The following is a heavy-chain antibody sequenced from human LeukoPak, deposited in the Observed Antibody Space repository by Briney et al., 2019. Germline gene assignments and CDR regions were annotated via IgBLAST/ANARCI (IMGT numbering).Heavy chain of an antibody. J-gene: IGHJ5*02. D-gene: IGHD3-10*01. Sequence: GGSLRLSCAASGFTFSSYAMSWVRQAPGKGLEWVSAISGSGGSTYYADSVKGRFTISRDNSKNTLYLQMNSLRAEDTAVYYCAKDGMEWFGEWVNWFDPWGQGTLVTVSS. CDR3: AKDGMEWFGEWVNWFDP. CDR2: ISGSGGST. CDR1: GFTFSSYA. V-gene: IGHV3-23*01.